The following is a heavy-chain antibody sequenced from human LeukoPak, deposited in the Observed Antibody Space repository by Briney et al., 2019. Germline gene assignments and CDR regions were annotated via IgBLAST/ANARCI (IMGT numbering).Heavy chain of an antibody. CDR2: INHGGST. CDR3: ARVERGWELPI. D-gene: IGHD1-26*01. J-gene: IGHJ3*02. CDR1: GGSFSGYY. V-gene: IGHV4-34*01. Sequence: PSETLSLTCAVYGGSFSGYYWSWIRQPPGKGLEWIGEINHGGSTNYNLSLMSRVTISVDMSKNQLSLKLSSVTAADTAVYHCARVERGWELPIWGQGTMVTVSS.